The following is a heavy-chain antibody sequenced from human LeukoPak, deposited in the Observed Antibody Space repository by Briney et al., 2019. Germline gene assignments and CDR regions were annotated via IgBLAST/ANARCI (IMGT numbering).Heavy chain of an antibody. D-gene: IGHD2-2*02. CDR2: IYYSGST. CDR1: GGSISSGDYY. V-gene: IGHV4-30-4*08. CDR3: ARGPRYCSSTSCYRPYYFDY. Sequence: KSPQTLSLTCTVSGGSISSGDYYWSWIRQPPGKGLEWIGYIYYSGSTYYNPSLKSRVTISVDTSKNQFSLKLSSVTAADTAVYYCARGPRYCSSTSCYRPYYFDYWGQGTLVTVSS. J-gene: IGHJ4*02.